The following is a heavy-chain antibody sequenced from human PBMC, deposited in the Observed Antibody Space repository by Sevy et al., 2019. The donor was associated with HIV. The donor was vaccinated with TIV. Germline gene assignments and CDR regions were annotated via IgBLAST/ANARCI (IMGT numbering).Heavy chain of an antibody. CDR1: GYTLTELS. Sequence: ASVKVSCKVSGYTLTELSMHWVRQAPGKGLEWMGGFDPEVGETFYAQKFKGRVTMTEDTSTDTAYMELSSLRSEDTAVYYCATGKGSGDRKKYGMDVWGQGTTVTVSS. CDR3: ATGKGSGDRKKYGMDV. V-gene: IGHV1-24*01. CDR2: FDPEVGET. J-gene: IGHJ6*02. D-gene: IGHD6-19*01.